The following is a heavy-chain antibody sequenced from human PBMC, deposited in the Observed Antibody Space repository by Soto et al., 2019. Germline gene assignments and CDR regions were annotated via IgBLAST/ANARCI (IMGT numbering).Heavy chain of an antibody. Sequence: QVPLQQWGAGLLKPSETLSLTCAVYGGSFSGYYWSRIRQPPGKGLEWIGEINHSGSTNYNPSLKSRVTISVDTSKNQFSLKLSSVTAADTAVYYCARGRVPAAIDGWFDPWGQGTLVTVSS. CDR1: GGSFSGYY. J-gene: IGHJ5*02. CDR2: INHSGST. V-gene: IGHV4-34*01. CDR3: ARGRVPAAIDGWFDP. D-gene: IGHD2-2*01.